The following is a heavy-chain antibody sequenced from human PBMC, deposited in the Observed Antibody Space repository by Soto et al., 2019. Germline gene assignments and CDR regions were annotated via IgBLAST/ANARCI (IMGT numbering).Heavy chain of an antibody. J-gene: IGHJ5*02. Sequence: SETLSLTCTVSGGSISSGDYYWSWIRQPPGKGLEWIGYIYYSGSTYYNPSLKSRVTISVDTSKNQFSLKLSSVTAADTAVYYCARASYYDFWSGPRDNWFDPWGQGTLVTVSS. CDR3: ARASYYDFWSGPRDNWFDP. V-gene: IGHV4-30-4*01. D-gene: IGHD3-3*01. CDR2: IYYSGST. CDR1: GGSISSGDYY.